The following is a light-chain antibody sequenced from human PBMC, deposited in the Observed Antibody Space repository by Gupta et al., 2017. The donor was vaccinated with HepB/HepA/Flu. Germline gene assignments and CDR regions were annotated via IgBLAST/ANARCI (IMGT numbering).Light chain of an antibody. CDR2: RDT. CDR1: RSNIGAGYD. CDR3: QSYDGSLGGSV. V-gene: IGLV1-40*01. J-gene: IGLJ2*01. Sequence: QSVLTQQTSMSGAPGQRVTITCTGSRSNIGAGYDVQWYQQLPGTAPKLLICRDTIRPSGFPARFSGSESGASASLAITGLQAEDGADYYCQSYDGSLGGSVFGGVAKLTVL.